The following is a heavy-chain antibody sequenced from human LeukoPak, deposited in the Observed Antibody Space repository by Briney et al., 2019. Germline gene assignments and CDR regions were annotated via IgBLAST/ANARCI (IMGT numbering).Heavy chain of an antibody. Sequence: SETLSLTCTVSGGSISSYYWSWIRQPPGKGLEWIGYIYYSGSTNYNPSLKSRVTISVDMSKNQFSLKLSSVTAADTAVYYCARGGYCSGGSCHLVYWGQGTLVTVSS. V-gene: IGHV4-59*01. J-gene: IGHJ4*02. CDR2: IYYSGST. D-gene: IGHD2-15*01. CDR1: GGSISSYY. CDR3: ARGGYCSGGSCHLVY.